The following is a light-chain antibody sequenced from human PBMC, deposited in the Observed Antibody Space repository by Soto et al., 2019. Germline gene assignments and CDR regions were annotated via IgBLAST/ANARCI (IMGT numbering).Light chain of an antibody. V-gene: IGKV3-20*01. Sequence: EIALAHSPGTLSLSPWERATISCRASQSVFNNYLAWYQQKPGQAPRLLIYAASSRATDIPDRVSGIGSGTHFTLTISRLEPEDFAVYYCQQYGSPPISSGQGTRLEI. J-gene: IGKJ5*01. CDR1: QSVFNNY. CDR3: QQYGSPPIS. CDR2: AAS.